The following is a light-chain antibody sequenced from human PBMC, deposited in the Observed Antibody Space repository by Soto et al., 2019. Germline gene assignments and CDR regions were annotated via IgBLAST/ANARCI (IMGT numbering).Light chain of an antibody. V-gene: IGKV3-20*01. CDR3: QQYGSPVT. CDR2: GAS. J-gene: IGKJ4*01. CDR1: QSVSSSY. Sequence: EIVLTQSPGTLSLSPGERATLSCRASQSVSSSYLAWYQQKPGQAPRLLIYGASSRATGIPDRFSGSGSGTDFTLTISRLEPEDVVVYYWQQYGSPVTFGGGTKVEIK.